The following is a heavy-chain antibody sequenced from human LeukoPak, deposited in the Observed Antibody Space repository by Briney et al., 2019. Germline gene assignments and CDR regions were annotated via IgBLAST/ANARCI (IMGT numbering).Heavy chain of an antibody. CDR3: ARWRLLGGLYWLDY. CDR1: GFTFGSHW. J-gene: IGHJ4*02. D-gene: IGHD1-26*01. Sequence: GGSLRLSCAASGFTFGSHWMSWVRQAPGRGLEWVANIKQDGSERNYVDSVKGRFTISKDNAKTSMYLQMSSLRAEDTAVYYCARWRLLGGLYWLDYWGQGTLVTVSS. CDR2: IKQDGSER. V-gene: IGHV3-7*01.